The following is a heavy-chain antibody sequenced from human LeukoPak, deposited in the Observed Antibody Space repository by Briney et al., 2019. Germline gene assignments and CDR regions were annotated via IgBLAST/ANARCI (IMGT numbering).Heavy chain of an antibody. D-gene: IGHD3-22*01. Sequence: SETLSLTCSVSGGSISLSYYYWGWIRQPPGKALEWIGSVYYSGTTSYNPSLKSRVTISVDMSKNHFSLRLSSVTAADTAVYYCASSYYYDSSGYYNWGQGTLVTVSS. V-gene: IGHV4-39*07. CDR3: ASSYYYDSSGYYN. J-gene: IGHJ4*02. CDR1: GGSISLSYYY. CDR2: VYYSGTT.